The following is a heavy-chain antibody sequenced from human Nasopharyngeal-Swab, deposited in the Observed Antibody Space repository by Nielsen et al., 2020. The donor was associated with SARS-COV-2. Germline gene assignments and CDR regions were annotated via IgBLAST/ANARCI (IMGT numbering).Heavy chain of an antibody. D-gene: IGHD4-17*01. J-gene: IGHJ4*02. CDR3: ARDAPAHYGAFY. CDR2: IAHDASNE. Sequence: GRSLTLSCVGTGLTFSSLWMNWVRPAPGKGLEWVAFIAHDASNEYYGDSVKGRFSISRDSSKNTLYLQMDSLRGEDTAVYYCARDAPAHYGAFYWGRGTLVTVSS. V-gene: IGHV3-30*03. CDR1: GLTFSSLW.